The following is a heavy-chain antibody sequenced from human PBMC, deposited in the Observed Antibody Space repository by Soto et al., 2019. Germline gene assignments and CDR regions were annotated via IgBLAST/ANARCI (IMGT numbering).Heavy chain of an antibody. CDR3: ARDSSSTGVDV. CDR1: GFTFSSYG. CDR2: IWYDGSNK. J-gene: IGHJ6*02. V-gene: IGHV3-33*01. D-gene: IGHD6-6*01. Sequence: QVQLVESGGGVVQPGRSLRLSCAASGFTFSSYGMHWVRQAPGKGLEWVAVIWYDGSNKYYGDSVKGRFTISRDNSRNTLYLQMNSLRVDDTAVYYCARDSSSTGVDVWGQGTTVTVSS.